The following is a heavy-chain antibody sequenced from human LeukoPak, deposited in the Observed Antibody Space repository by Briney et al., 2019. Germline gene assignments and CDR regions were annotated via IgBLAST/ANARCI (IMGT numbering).Heavy chain of an antibody. CDR3: ARSLREENYFYYYMDV. J-gene: IGHJ6*03. CDR1: GFTVSRNY. D-gene: IGHD3-3*01. CDR2: ISGSGDNT. V-gene: IGHV3-23*01. Sequence: GGSLRLSCAASGFTVSRNYMSWVRQAPGKGLEWVSGISGSGDNTYYADSVKGRFTISRDNSKNTLYLQMKSLRAEDTAVYYCARSLREENYFYYYMDVWGKGTTVTFSS.